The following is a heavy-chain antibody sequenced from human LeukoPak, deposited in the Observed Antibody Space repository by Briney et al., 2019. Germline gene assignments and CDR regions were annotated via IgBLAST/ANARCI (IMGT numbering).Heavy chain of an antibody. CDR2: ISYDGSNK. Sequence: GGSLRLSCAASGFTFSSYAMHWVRQAPGKGLEWVAVISYDGSNKYYADSVKGRSTISRDNSKNTLYLQMNSLRAEDTAVYYCARVQGRYSYGSGFDSWGQGTLVTVSS. J-gene: IGHJ4*02. CDR3: ARVQGRYSYGSGFDS. D-gene: IGHD5-18*01. V-gene: IGHV3-30*04. CDR1: GFTFSSYA.